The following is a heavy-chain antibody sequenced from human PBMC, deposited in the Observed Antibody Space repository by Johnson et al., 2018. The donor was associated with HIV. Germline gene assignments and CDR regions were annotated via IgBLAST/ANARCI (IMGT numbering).Heavy chain of an antibody. J-gene: IGHJ3*01. Sequence: VQLVESGGGLVQPGGSLRLSCAASKLTFSNYAMTWVRQAPGKGLEWVSSISGSDGATYYAVSVKGRFTISTDNSNNTLYLQMNSLRAEDTAVYYCARDHPVAGDAFDVWGQGTVVIVSS. V-gene: IGHV3-23*04. CDR3: ARDHPVAGDAFDV. CDR2: ISGSDGAT. CDR1: KLTFSNYA. D-gene: IGHD6-19*01.